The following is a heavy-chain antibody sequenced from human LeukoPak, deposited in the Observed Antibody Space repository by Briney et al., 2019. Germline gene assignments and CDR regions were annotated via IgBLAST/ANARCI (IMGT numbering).Heavy chain of an antibody. CDR1: GFTFSSYG. Sequence: PGGSLRLSCAASGFTFSSYGMHWARQAPGKGLEGVADISYDGSNKYYADSVKGRFTISRANSKNTLYLQMNSLRAEDTAVYYCAKLPPNYYDSNDAFDIWGQGTMVTVSS. D-gene: IGHD3-22*01. CDR3: AKLPPNYYDSNDAFDI. V-gene: IGHV3-30*18. CDR2: ISYDGSNK. J-gene: IGHJ3*02.